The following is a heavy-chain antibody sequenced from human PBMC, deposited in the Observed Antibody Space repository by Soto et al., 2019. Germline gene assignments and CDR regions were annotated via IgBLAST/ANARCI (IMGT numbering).Heavy chain of an antibody. CDR2: INHSGST. J-gene: IGHJ1*01. CDR1: GGSFSGYY. D-gene: IGHD6-13*01. Sequence: QVQLQQWGAGMLKPSETLSLTCAVYGGSFSGYYWSWIRQPPGKGLEWIGEINHSGSTNYNPSLKSLVTRSVDTSKNQFSLKLSSVTAADTAVYYFAGVSSSWFKYFQHWGQGTLVTVSS. CDR3: AGVSSSWFKYFQH. V-gene: IGHV4-34*01.